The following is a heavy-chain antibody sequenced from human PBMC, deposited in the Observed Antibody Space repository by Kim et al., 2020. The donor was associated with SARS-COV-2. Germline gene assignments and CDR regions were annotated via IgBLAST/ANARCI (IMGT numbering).Heavy chain of an antibody. CDR1: GFTFSSHA. CDR3: ARDYEGLLWFGELFYYGMDV. Sequence: GGSLRLSCAASGFTFSSHAMHWVRQAPGKGLEWVAVISYDGSNKYYADSVKGRFTISRDNSKNTLYLQMNSLRAEDTAVYYCARDYEGLLWFGELFYYGMDVWGQGTTVTFSS. D-gene: IGHD3-10*01. J-gene: IGHJ6*02. V-gene: IGHV3-30*04. CDR2: ISYDGSNK.